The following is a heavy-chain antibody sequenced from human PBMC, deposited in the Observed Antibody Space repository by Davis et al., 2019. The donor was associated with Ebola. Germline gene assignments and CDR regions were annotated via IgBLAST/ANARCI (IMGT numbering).Heavy chain of an antibody. J-gene: IGHJ4*02. D-gene: IGHD3-16*01. CDR2: ISSYNGNI. CDR1: VSTFTNYD. Sequence: ASVKVSCKASVSTFTNYDFTWVRQAPGQGLEWMGWISSYNGNIYYAPKFQGRVTMTTDTSISTAYMDLSSLRSDDTAVFYCVRELHGGEFNYWGQGTLVSVSS. V-gene: IGHV1-18*01. CDR3: VRELHGGEFNY.